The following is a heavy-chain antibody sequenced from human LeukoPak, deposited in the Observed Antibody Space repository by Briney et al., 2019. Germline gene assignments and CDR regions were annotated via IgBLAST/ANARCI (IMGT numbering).Heavy chain of an antibody. CDR2: INPNSGGT. D-gene: IGHD2-15*01. CDR3: ARDHLVGAPVWYFDL. J-gene: IGHJ2*01. CDR1: GYTFTDYY. Sequence: ASVKVSCKASGYTFTDYYMHWVRQAPGQGLEWMGWINPNSGGTNYAQKFQGRVTMTRDTSISTAYMELSRLRSDDTAVYYCARDHLVGAPVWYFDLWGRGTLVTVSS. V-gene: IGHV1-2*02.